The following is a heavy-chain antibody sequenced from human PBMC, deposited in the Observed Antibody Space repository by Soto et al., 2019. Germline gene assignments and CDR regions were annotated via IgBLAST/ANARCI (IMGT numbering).Heavy chain of an antibody. J-gene: IGHJ4*02. V-gene: IGHV3-21*01. CDR3: SRPPNYYDSRAYYGY. CDR1: GFTFSSYS. CDR2: IGSSSSYT. D-gene: IGHD3-22*01. Sequence: EVQLVESGGGLVKPGGSLRLSCATSGFTFSSYSMNWVRQAPGKGLEWVSSIGSSSSYTYYADSVKGRFTISRDNAKNSPYLQMNSLRAEDTAVYYCSRPPNYYDSRAYYGYWGQGTLVTVSS.